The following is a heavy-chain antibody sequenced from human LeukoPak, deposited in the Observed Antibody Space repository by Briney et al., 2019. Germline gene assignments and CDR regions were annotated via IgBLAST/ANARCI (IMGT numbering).Heavy chain of an antibody. CDR1: GLTFCDYV. V-gene: IGHV3-33*03. CDR2: ISYEGSNK. D-gene: IGHD4-17*01. J-gene: IGHJ4*02. CDR3: AKDRVRAIYGDFWYHFDA. Sequence: SLRHSCAASGLTFCDYVMHWVGQVPGKGLAWVALISYEGSNKYYADSVKGRFTISRDNSKNTVSLQMSSLRAEDTAVYFCAKDRVRAIYGDFWYHFDAWGQGTLVTVSS.